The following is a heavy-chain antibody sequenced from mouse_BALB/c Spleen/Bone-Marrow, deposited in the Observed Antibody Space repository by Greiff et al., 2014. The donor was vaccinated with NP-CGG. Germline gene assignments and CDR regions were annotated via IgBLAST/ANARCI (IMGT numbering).Heavy chain of an antibody. D-gene: IGHD2-1*01. J-gene: IGHJ4*01. CDR1: GYTFINYW. CDR3: ARGNCEAMDY. CDR2: INPSTAYT. Sequence: QVQLKESGAELAKPGASVKMSCKSSGYTFINYWIHWVKQRPGQGLEWIGYINPSTAYTAYNQKFQDKTTLTADKSSSTAYMQLSSLTSEDSAVYYCARGNCEAMDYWGQGTSVTVSS. V-gene: IGHV1-7*01.